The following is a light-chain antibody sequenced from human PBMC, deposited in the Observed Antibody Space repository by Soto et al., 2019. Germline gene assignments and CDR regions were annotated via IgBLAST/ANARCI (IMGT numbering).Light chain of an antibody. J-gene: IGKJ4*01. Sequence: DTQLAQSPSFLSASVRDRVTLPCRPSQGIRNYVAWYQQKPGKAPKLVIYAASTLQSGVPSRFSGSGSGTEFTLTITNLLPAEFATFFCQQLNSYPRLTFGGGTKVDI. CDR3: QQLNSYPRLT. CDR2: AAS. CDR1: QGIRNY. V-gene: IGKV1-9*01.